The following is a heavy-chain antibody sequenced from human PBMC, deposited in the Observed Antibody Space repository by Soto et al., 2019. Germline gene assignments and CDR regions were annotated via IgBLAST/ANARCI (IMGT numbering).Heavy chain of an antibody. CDR1: GFTFSSYA. J-gene: IGHJ4*02. CDR2: ISGSGGST. CDR3: AKDQSQWLVSGLDY. D-gene: IGHD6-19*01. V-gene: IGHV3-23*01. Sequence: GGSLRLSCAASGFTFSSYAMSWVRQAPGKGLEWVSAISGSGGSTYYADSVKGRFTISRDNSKNTLYLQMNSLRAEDTAVYYCAKDQSQWLVSGLDYWGQGTLVTVSS.